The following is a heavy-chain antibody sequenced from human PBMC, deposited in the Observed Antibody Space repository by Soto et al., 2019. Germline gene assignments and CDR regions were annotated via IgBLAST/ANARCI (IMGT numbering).Heavy chain of an antibody. J-gene: IGHJ6*02. D-gene: IGHD6-13*01. CDR1: GFAFSNAG. Sequence: GGSLKLSCAASGFAFSNAGMSWVSQAPGEGLEWVGRIKSKTDGGTTDYAAPVKGRFTISRDDSKNTLYLQMNGLKTEDTAVQYCTTGHCGISWYSTHYCSCMDVWGRGATDT. V-gene: IGHV3-15*01. CDR2: IKSKTDGGTT. CDR3: TTGHCGISWYSTHYCSCMDV.